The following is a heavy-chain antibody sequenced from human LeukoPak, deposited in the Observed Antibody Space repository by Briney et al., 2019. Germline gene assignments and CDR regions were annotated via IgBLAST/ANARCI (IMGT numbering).Heavy chain of an antibody. D-gene: IGHD6-6*01. CDR2: IYHSGST. Sequence: SETLSLTCAVYGGSFSGYYWSWIRQPPGKGLEWIGEIYHSGSTNYNPSLKSRVTISVDKSKNQFSLKLSSVTAADTAVYYCARVTYSSSSSTTHFDYWGQGTLVTVSS. V-gene: IGHV4-34*01. CDR3: ARVTYSSSSSTTHFDY. J-gene: IGHJ4*02. CDR1: GGSFSGYY.